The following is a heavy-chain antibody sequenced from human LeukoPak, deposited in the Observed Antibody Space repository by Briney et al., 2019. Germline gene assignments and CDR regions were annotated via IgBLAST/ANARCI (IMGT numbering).Heavy chain of an antibody. CDR3: ARDQYGMDV. CDR1: GFTFSSYE. Sequence: GGSLRLSCAASGFTFSSYEMNWVRQAPGKGLEWVSYISSSGSTIYYADSAKGRFTISRDNAKNSLYLQMNSLRAEDTAVYYRARDQYGMDVWGQGTTVTVSS. J-gene: IGHJ6*02. V-gene: IGHV3-48*03. CDR2: ISSSGSTI.